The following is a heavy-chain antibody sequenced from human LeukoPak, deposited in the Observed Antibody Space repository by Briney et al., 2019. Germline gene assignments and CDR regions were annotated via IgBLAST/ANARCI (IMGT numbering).Heavy chain of an antibody. CDR3: AKSALDPYCSSTSCYVDY. D-gene: IGHD2-2*01. J-gene: IGHJ4*02. Sequence: GGSLRLSCAASGFTFSSFGMNWVRQAPGKGLEWVSSISDSGSYIYYADSVQGRFTISRDNARNSLYLEMHTLRAEDTAVYYCAKSALDPYCSSTSCYVDYWGQGTLVTVSS. CDR1: GFTFSSFG. V-gene: IGHV3-21*01. CDR2: ISDSGSYI.